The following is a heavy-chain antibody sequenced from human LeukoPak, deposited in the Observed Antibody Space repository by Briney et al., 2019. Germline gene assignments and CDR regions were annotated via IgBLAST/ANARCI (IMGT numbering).Heavy chain of an antibody. CDR1: GYTFTGYY. V-gene: IGHV1-2*02. CDR3: ARGLAIYYYDSSGYYYVY. Sequence: GASVKVSCKASGYTFTGYYMHWVRQAPGQGLEWMGWINPNSGGTNYAQKFQGRVTMTRDTSISTAYMELSRLRSDDTAVCYCARGLAIYYYDSSGYYYVYWGQGTLVTVSS. D-gene: IGHD3-22*01. J-gene: IGHJ4*02. CDR2: INPNSGGT.